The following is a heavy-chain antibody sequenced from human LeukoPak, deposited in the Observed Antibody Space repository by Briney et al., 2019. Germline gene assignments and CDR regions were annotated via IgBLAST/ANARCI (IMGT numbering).Heavy chain of an antibody. CDR1: GGSISNYY. V-gene: IGHV4-59*08. D-gene: IGHD6-19*01. Sequence: SETLSLTCTVSGGSISNYYWSWIRQPLGKGLEWIGYAYYSGSTNYNPSLESRVTMSVDTSKNKFTLKLSSVTAADTAVYYCARNAAVATSRSWFDPWGQGSLVTVSS. J-gene: IGHJ5*02. CDR3: ARNAAVATSRSWFDP. CDR2: AYYSGST.